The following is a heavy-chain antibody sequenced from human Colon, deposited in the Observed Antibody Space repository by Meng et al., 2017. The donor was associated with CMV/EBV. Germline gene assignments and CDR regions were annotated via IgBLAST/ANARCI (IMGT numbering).Heavy chain of an antibody. CDR1: GYPFTGYY. CDR3: ARDLYESGPVDS. CDR2: INPNSGGT. Sequence: ASVKVSCKASGYPFTGYYMHWVRQAPGQGLEWMGWINPNSGGTKYAQKFQGRATMTRDTSTSTAYMELSSLKSDDTAVYYCARDLYESGPVDSWGQGTLVTVSS. V-gene: IGHV1-2*02. D-gene: IGHD3-22*01. J-gene: IGHJ4*02.